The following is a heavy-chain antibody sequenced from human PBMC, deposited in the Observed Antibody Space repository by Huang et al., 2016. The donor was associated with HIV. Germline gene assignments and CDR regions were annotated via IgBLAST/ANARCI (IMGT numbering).Heavy chain of an antibody. Sequence: EVHLVESGGGLVQPGRSLSLSCAASGFTFDDYAMHWVRQAPGKGLGWVSGISWNSGSIDYADSVKGRLTISRDNAGNSLYLQMKNLRPEDTALYYCAAGIGNSYGSKWGQGTLVTVSS. D-gene: IGHD5-18*01. CDR1: GFTFDDYA. CDR2: ISWNSGSI. CDR3: AAGIGNSYGSK. J-gene: IGHJ4*02. V-gene: IGHV3-9*01.